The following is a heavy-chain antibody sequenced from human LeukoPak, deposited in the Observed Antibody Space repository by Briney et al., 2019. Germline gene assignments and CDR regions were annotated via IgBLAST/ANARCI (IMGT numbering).Heavy chain of an antibody. V-gene: IGHV4-34*01. D-gene: IGHD3-10*01. CDR3: ARGRGWFGELLYPWFDP. J-gene: IGHJ5*02. CDR1: AGSFGGYY. CDR2: INHSGST. Sequence: SETLSLTCDVYAGSFGGYYWSWIRLPPGKGLESIGEINHSGSTNYNPSLKIRVTISVHTSKNQFSLKLSSVTASDTAVYYCARGRGWFGELLYPWFDPWGQGRLVTVYS.